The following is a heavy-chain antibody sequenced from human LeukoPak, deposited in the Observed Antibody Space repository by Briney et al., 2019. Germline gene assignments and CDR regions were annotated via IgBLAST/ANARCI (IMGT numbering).Heavy chain of an antibody. CDR3: ARDYSNYDFDAFDI. J-gene: IGHJ3*02. V-gene: IGHV4-61*08. Sequence: PETLSLTCTVSGGSISSGDYYWTWIRQPPGKGLEWIGYIYYSGSTNYNPSLKSRVTISVDTSKNQFSLKLSSVTAADTAVYYCARDYSNYDFDAFDIWGQGTMVTVSS. CDR2: IYYSGST. CDR1: GGSISSGDYY. D-gene: IGHD4-11*01.